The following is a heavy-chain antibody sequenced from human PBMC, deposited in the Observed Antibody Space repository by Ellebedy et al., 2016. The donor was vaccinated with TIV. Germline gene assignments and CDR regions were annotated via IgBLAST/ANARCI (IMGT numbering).Heavy chain of an antibody. D-gene: IGHD3-9*01. CDR1: GGSISSSSYY. CDR2: INHSGST. V-gene: IGHV4-39*07. CDR3: ASWGLYYYDILTGYYYSTEFDY. Sequence: SETLSLTXTVSGGSISSSSYYWGWIRQPPGKGLEWIGEINHSGSTNYNPSLKSRVTISVDTSKNQFSLKLSSVTAADTAVYYCASWGLYYYDILTGYYYSTEFDYWGQGTLVTVSS. J-gene: IGHJ4*02.